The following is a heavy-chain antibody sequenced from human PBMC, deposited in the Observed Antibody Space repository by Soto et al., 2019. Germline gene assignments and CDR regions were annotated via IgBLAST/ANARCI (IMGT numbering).Heavy chain of an antibody. V-gene: IGHV1-69*01. CDR1: GGTFSNYA. CDR3: ARSQGSSTSLEIYYYYYYGMDV. Sequence: QVQLVQSGAEVKKPGSSVKVSCKASGGTFSNYAISWVRQAPGQGLEGMGGIIPISGTANYAQKFQGRVTITAGESTSTAYMELSSLRSEDTAVYYCARSQGSSTSLEIYYYYYYGMDVWGQGTTVTVSS. J-gene: IGHJ6*02. CDR2: IIPISGTA. D-gene: IGHD2-2*01.